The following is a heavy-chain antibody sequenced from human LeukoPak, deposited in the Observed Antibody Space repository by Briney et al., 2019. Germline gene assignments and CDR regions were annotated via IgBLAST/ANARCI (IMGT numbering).Heavy chain of an antibody. CDR1: GYTFTSFD. V-gene: IGHV1-8*01. Sequence: GASVKVSCKASGYTFTSFDINWVRQAPGQGLEWMGWMNPNIYNAGYAQKFQGRVTMTRNTSISTAYVELSSLRSEDTAVYYCARAPMVRGVNHYYYYMDVWGKGTTVTVSS. D-gene: IGHD3-10*01. CDR3: ARAPMVRGVNHYYYYMDV. CDR2: MNPNIYNA. J-gene: IGHJ6*03.